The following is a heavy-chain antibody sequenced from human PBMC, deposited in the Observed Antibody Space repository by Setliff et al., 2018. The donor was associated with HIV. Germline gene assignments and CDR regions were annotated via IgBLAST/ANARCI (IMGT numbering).Heavy chain of an antibody. J-gene: IGHJ4*02. D-gene: IGHD2-21*02. CDR1: GYGFSSYW. CDR3: ARGIAALTASFDY. V-gene: IGHV5-51*01. Sequence: RGESLKISCKGSGYGFSSYWIGWVRQMPGKGLEWMGSIYPGDSNTRYSPSFQGQVTISADKSISTAYLLWTSLKVSDTAMYYCARGIAALTASFDYWGQGSLVTVSS. CDR2: IYPGDSNT.